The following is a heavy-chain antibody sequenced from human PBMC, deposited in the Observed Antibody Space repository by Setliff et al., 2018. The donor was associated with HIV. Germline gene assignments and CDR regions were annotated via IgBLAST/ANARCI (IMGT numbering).Heavy chain of an antibody. J-gene: IGHJ6*02. Sequence: KASETLSLTCTVSGFSITRSYYWGWMRQPPGKGLEWIGSIYHDGTTHYNPSLKSRVTLSVDTSKNQFSLKLTSVTAADTAVYYCARHNVITYGGLIYDYLYYGLDVWGRGTPVTVSS. D-gene: IGHD3-16*02. V-gene: IGHV4-38-2*02. CDR2: IYHDGTT. CDR1: GFSITRSYY. CDR3: ARHNVITYGGLIYDYLYYGLDV.